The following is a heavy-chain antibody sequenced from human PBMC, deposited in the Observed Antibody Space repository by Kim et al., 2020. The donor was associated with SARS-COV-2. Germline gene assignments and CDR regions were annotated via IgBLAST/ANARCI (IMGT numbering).Heavy chain of an antibody. CDR3: AKELSFVATPHYYYYYGMDV. CDR2: ISGSGGST. J-gene: IGHJ6*02. Sequence: GGSLRLSCAASGFTFSSYAMSWVRQAPGKGLEWVSAISGSGGSTYYADSVKGRFTISRDNSKNPLYLQMNSLRAEDTAVYYCAKELSFVATPHYYYYYGMDVWGQGTTVTVS. CDR1: GFTFSSYA. D-gene: IGHD3-10*01. V-gene: IGHV3-23*01.